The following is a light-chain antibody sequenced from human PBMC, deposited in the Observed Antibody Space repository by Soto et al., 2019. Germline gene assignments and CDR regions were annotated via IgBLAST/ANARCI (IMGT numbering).Light chain of an antibody. CDR3: AAWDDSLHGPL. CDR1: SSNIGGHT. Sequence: QSVLTQPPSASGAPGQRVTISCSGSSSNIGGHTVNWYQQLPGTAPRRLIYGNNQRPSGVPDRFSGSRSGTSASLAISGLQSGDEADYYCAAWDDSLHGPLFGGGTKVTVL. J-gene: IGLJ2*01. V-gene: IGLV1-44*01. CDR2: GNN.